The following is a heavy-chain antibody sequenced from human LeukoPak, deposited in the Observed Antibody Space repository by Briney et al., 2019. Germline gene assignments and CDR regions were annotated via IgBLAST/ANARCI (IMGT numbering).Heavy chain of an antibody. V-gene: IGHV4-38-2*02. Sequence: SETLSLTCTVSGYSISSGYYWGWIRQPPGKGLEWIGSIYHSGSTYYNPSLKSRVTISVDTYKNQFSLKLSSVTAADTAVYYCASRKLGNDYWGQGTLVTVSS. CDR3: ASRKLGNDY. D-gene: IGHD7-27*01. CDR2: IYHSGST. CDR1: GYSISSGYY. J-gene: IGHJ4*02.